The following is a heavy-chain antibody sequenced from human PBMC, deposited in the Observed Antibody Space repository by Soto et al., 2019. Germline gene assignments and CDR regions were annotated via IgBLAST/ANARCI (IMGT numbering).Heavy chain of an antibody. D-gene: IGHD2-2*01. V-gene: IGHV3-21*01. CDR3: ARDGASYCSSTSCYAEDLDY. Sequence: EVQLVESGGGLVKPGGSLRLSCAASGFTFSSYSMNWVRQAPGKGLEWVSSISSSSSYIYYADSVKGRFTISRDNAKNSQYLQMNSLRAEDTAVYYCARDGASYCSSTSCYAEDLDYWGQGTLVTVSS. CDR2: ISSSSSYI. J-gene: IGHJ4*02. CDR1: GFTFSSYS.